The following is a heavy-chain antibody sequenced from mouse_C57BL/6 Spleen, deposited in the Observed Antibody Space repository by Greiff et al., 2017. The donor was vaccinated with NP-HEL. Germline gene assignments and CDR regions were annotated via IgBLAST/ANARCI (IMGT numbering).Heavy chain of an antibody. Sequence: QVQLQQPGAELVMPGASVKLSCKASGYTFTSYWMHWVKQRPGQGLEWIGEIDPSDSYTNYNQKFKGKSTLTADKSSSTAYRQLSSLTSEDSAVYYCARRDYDYDDGAWFAYWGQGTLVTVSA. CDR1: GYTFTSYW. D-gene: IGHD2-4*01. J-gene: IGHJ3*01. V-gene: IGHV1-69*01. CDR2: IDPSDSYT. CDR3: ARRDYDYDDGAWFAY.